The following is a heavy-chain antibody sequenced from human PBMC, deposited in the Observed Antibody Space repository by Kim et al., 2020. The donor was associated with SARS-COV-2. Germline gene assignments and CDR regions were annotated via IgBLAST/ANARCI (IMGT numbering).Heavy chain of an antibody. D-gene: IGHD2-15*01. V-gene: IGHV4-59*01. Sequence: YYPSLQSRVTISVDTSKNQFSLKLSSVTAADTAVYYCARDPGGKGWYFDLWGRGTLVTVSS. CDR3: ARDPGGKGWYFDL. J-gene: IGHJ2*01.